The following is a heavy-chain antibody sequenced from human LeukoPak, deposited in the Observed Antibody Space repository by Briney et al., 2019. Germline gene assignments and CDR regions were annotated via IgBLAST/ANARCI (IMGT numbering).Heavy chain of an antibody. Sequence: VASVKVSCKASGGTFSRYAINWVRQAPGQGLEWMGGLIPIFGTANYAQKFQGRVTITADESASTAYMELSSLRSEDTAVYYCARSRGSCYSCGDYWGQGTLVTVSS. CDR1: GGTFSRYA. D-gene: IGHD2-15*01. J-gene: IGHJ4*02. V-gene: IGHV1-69*13. CDR3: ARSRGSCYSCGDY. CDR2: LIPIFGTA.